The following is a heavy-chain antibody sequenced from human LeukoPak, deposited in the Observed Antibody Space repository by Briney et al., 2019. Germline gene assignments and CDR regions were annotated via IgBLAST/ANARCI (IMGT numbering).Heavy chain of an antibody. J-gene: IGHJ4*02. CDR1: GFTFDTYA. CDR3: ARDRPTGRSRGVVVQ. D-gene: IGHD2-15*01. V-gene: IGHV3-21*01. CDR2: ISSGGTYI. Sequence: GGSLRLSCAASGFTFDTYAMTWVRQDPGKGLEWVSSISSGGTYIYYAESVRGRSTISRDNTKNFLYLQLSTLRVEDTAVYYCARDRPTGRSRGVVVQWGQGTLVTVSS.